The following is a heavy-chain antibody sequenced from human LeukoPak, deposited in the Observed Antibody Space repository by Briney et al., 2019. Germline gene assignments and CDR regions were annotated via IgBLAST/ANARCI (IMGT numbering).Heavy chain of an antibody. V-gene: IGHV1-2*02. CDR2: INPNSGGT. J-gene: IGHJ6*02. CDR1: GYTFTGYY. CDR3: ATTEYYDFWSGYYKSDLGYYGMDV. D-gene: IGHD3-3*01. Sequence: ASVKVSCKASGYTFTGYYMHWVRQAPGQGLEWMGWINPNSGGTNYAQKFQGRVTMTRDTSISTAYMELSRLRSDDTAVYYCATTEYYDFWSGYYKSDLGYYGMDVWGQGTTVTVSS.